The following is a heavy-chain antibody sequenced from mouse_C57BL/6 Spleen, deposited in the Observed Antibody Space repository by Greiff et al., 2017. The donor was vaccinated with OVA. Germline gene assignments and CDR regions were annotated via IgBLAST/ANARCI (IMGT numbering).Heavy chain of an antibody. V-gene: IGHV1-54*01. D-gene: IGHD1-1*01. CDR3: ARWDTTVPAAMDY. J-gene: IGHJ4*01. CDR2: INPGSGGT. CDR1: GYAFTNYL. Sequence: QVQLQQSGAELVRPGTSVKVSCKASGYAFTNYLIEWVKQRPGQGLEWIGVINPGSGGTNYNEKFKGKATLTADKSSSTAYMQLSSLTSEDSAVYVCARWDTTVPAAMDYWGQGTSVTVSS.